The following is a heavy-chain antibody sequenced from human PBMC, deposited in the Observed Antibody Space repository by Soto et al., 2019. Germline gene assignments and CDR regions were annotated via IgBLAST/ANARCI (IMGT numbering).Heavy chain of an antibody. CDR1: GFSLSTSGVG. CDR2: IYWDDDK. Sequence: QITLKESGPPLVKPTQTLTLTCTFSGFSLSTSGVGVGWIRQPPGKALEWLALIYWDDDKRYSPSLKSRLTITKDTSKNQVVLXXXXMXXXXTAXXXXXXXXXXDAFDIWGQGTMVTVSS. D-gene: IGHD5-18*01. J-gene: IGHJ3*02. V-gene: IGHV2-5*02. CDR3: XXXXXXDAFDI.